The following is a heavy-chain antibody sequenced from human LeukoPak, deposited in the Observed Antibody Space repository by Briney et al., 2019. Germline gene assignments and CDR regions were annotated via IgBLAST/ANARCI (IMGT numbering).Heavy chain of an antibody. V-gene: IGHV5-51*01. Sequence: GESLKISCKGSGYSFTSYRIGWVRQMPGKGLEWMGIIYPGDSDTRYSPSFQGQVTISVDKSISTAYLQWSSLKASDTAIYYCARQTTVTTPFAYWGQGTLVTVSS. CDR3: ARQTTVTTPFAY. D-gene: IGHD4-17*01. CDR2: IYPGDSDT. CDR1: GYSFTSYR. J-gene: IGHJ4*02.